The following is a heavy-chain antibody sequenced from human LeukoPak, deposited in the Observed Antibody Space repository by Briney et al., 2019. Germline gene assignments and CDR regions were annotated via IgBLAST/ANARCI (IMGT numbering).Heavy chain of an antibody. V-gene: IGHV1-18*01. CDR1: GYTFTNYH. J-gene: IGHJ4*02. CDR2: FSTNDGNT. Sequence: ASVKVSCKASGYTFTNYHIAWVRQAPGQGLEWMGWFSTNDGNTVYAQRLQGRVTMTTDTSTSVAYMELRSLTSDDTAVYYCTRAPPGMTMMTDYWGQGTLVTVSS. D-gene: IGHD3-22*01. CDR3: TRAPPGMTMMTDY.